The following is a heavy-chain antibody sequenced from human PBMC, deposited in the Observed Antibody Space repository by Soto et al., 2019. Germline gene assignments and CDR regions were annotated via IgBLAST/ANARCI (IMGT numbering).Heavy chain of an antibody. CDR2: ISSSSSYI. V-gene: IGHV3-21*01. CDR1: GFTFSSYS. J-gene: IGHJ4*02. D-gene: IGHD3-22*01. CDR3: ARDSGYYDSSGYYFDY. Sequence: EVQLVESGGGLVKPGGSLRLSCAASGFTFSSYSMNWVRQAPGKGLEWVSFISSSSSYIYYADSVKGRFTISRDNAKNSLYLQMNSLRAEDTAVYYCARDSGYYDSSGYYFDYWGQGTLVTVSS.